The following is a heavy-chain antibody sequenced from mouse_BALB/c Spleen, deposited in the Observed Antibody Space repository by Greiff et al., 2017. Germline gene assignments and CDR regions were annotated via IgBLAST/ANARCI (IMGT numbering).Heavy chain of an antibody. Sequence: VKLLESGAELVRPGASVTLSCKASGYTFTDYEMHWVKQTPVHGLEWIGAIDPETGGTAYNQKFKGKATLTADKSSSTAYMELRSLTSEDSAVYYCTRRITTVVATPFAYWGQGTLVTVSA. CDR1: GYTFTDYE. V-gene: IGHV1-15*01. CDR2: IDPETGGT. D-gene: IGHD1-1*01. CDR3: TRRITTVVATPFAY. J-gene: IGHJ3*01.